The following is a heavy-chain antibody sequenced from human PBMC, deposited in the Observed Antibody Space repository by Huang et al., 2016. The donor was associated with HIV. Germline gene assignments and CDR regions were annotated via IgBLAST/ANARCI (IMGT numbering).Heavy chain of an antibody. CDR2: IRYDGNND. CDR3: VKERGSSRARSSFDF. J-gene: IGHJ3*01. V-gene: IGHV3-30*02. CDR1: GFPFSAYG. Sequence: QVRLVESGGGVVQPGASLTLSCSVSGFPFSAYGRVWVRQAPGKGLEGVSFIRYDGNNDYLIGSVKGRFTISRDNSNNTLYLRMNSLRPEDTAVYYCVKERGSSRARSSFDFWGQGTSVIVSS. D-gene: IGHD6-13*01.